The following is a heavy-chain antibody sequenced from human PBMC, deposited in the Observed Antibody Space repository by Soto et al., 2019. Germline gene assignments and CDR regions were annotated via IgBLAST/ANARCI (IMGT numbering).Heavy chain of an antibody. D-gene: IGHD3-9*01. J-gene: IGHJ4*02. CDR3: ANVVERYDILTGLWC. V-gene: IGHV3-30*18. Sequence: TGGSLRLSCAAPGFTFSSYGMHWVRQAPGKGLEWVAVISYDGSNKYYADSVKGRFTISRDNSKNTLYLQMNSLRAEDTAVYYCANVVERYDILTGLWCWGQGTLVTVSS. CDR1: GFTFSSYG. CDR2: ISYDGSNK.